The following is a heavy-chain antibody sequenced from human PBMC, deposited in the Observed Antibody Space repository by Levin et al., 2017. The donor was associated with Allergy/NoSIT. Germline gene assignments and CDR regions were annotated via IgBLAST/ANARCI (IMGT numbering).Heavy chain of an antibody. CDR2: ISYDGSNK. V-gene: IGHV3-30-3*01. D-gene: IGHD6-13*01. Sequence: GGSLRLSCAASGFTFSSYAMHWVRQAPGKGLEWVAVISYDGSNKYYADSVKGRFTISRDNSKNTLYLQMNSLRAEDTAVYYCARDLHQQLVLDYWGQGTLVTVSS. CDR3: ARDLHQQLVLDY. CDR1: GFTFSSYA. J-gene: IGHJ4*02.